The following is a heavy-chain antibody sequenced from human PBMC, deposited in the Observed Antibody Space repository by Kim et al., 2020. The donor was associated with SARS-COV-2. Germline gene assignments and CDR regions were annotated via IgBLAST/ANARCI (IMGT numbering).Heavy chain of an antibody. CDR2: VNGANGAT. CDR3: ARDNLVMAGMLFDY. J-gene: IGHJ4*02. V-gene: IGHV1-3*01. D-gene: IGHD6-19*01. CDR1: GYTFSGYA. Sequence: ASVKVSCKASGYTFSGYAVHWVRQAPGQRLEWMGWVNGANGATGYSQNFQGRVTFTRDTSASTAYMELNSLRFEDTAVYYCARDNLVMAGMLFDYWVQGTLVTVSS.